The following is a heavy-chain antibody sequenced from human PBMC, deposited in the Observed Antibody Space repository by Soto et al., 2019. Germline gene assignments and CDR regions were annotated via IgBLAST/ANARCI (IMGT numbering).Heavy chain of an antibody. D-gene: IGHD5-18*01. V-gene: IGHV1-18*04. J-gene: IGHJ2*01. CDR1: GFTFTGFG. CDR3: ARAYSYGSYWYFDL. CDR2: ITASNGNT. Sequence: QLQLVQSGTEVKNPGASVKVSCKASGFTFTGFGITWVRQAPGQGLEWMGWITASNGNTNYAQNLQGRVTMTTDTSTNTAFMELWRLRSDDTAVYYCARAYSYGSYWYFDLWGRGTLVTVSS.